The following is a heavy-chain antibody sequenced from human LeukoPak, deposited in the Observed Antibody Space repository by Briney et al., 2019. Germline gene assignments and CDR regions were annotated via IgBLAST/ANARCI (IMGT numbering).Heavy chain of an antibody. CDR1: GFTFDEYG. CDR2: ISSSSSYI. D-gene: IGHD3-9*01. V-gene: IGHV3-21*01. Sequence: GGSLRLSCAASGFTFDEYGMSWVRQAPGKGLEWVSSISSSSSYIYYADSVKGRFTISRDNAKNSLYLQMNSLRAEDTAVYYCARVLRYFDWLDMDVWGKGTTVTVSS. J-gene: IGHJ6*03. CDR3: ARVLRYFDWLDMDV.